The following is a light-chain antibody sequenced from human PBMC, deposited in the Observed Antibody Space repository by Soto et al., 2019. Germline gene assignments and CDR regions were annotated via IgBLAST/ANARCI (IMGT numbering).Light chain of an antibody. V-gene: IGLV2-14*01. Sequence: QSALTQPASVSGSPGQSITISCTGTTSDVGGYNYVSWFQQHPGKVPKLMIYEVSHRPSGVSNRFSGSKSGNTASLTISGLQAEDEADYYCSSFTNAYTWVFGVGTKLTVL. CDR2: EVS. CDR1: TSDVGGYNY. J-gene: IGLJ3*02. CDR3: SSFTNAYTWV.